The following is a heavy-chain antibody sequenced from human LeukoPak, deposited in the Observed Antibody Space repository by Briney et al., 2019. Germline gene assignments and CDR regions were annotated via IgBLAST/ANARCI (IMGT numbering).Heavy chain of an antibody. CDR3: ARGHDYGGNSRFDY. J-gene: IGHJ4*02. CDR2: INWNGGST. D-gene: IGHD4-23*01. Sequence: QSGGSLRLSCAASGFTSDDYGMTWVRHAPGKGMEWVSGINWNGGSTGYADSVKGRFTISRDSAMNSLYLQMNSLRAEDTALYYCARGHDYGGNSRFDYWGQGTLVTVSS. CDR1: GFTSDDYG. V-gene: IGHV3-20*04.